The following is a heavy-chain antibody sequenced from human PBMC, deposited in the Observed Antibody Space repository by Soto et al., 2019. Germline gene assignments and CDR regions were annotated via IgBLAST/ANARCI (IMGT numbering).Heavy chain of an antibody. CDR3: VRRAQYFDGTGFHAFDI. CDR1: GYNFNTYG. CDR2: ISSGGDNT. J-gene: IGHJ3*02. V-gene: IGHV3-23*01. D-gene: IGHD3-22*01. Sequence: PGGSLRLSCVASGYNFNTYGVSWVRQAPGKGLEWVSAISSGGDNTHYADSVKGRFTITRDNSKNMLYLEMNSLTVEDTAVYYCVRRAQYFDGTGFHAFDIWGQGTRVTVSS.